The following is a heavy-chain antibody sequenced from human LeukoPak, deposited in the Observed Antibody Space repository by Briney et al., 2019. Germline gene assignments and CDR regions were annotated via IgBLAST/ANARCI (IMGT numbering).Heavy chain of an antibody. CDR1: GFIFSNYN. CDR2: ISSSSTYI. V-gene: IGHV3-21*01. D-gene: IGHD3-22*01. J-gene: IGHJ4*02. Sequence: GGSLRLSCAASGFIFSNYNMNWVRQAPGKGLEWVSSISSSSTYIYYADSVKGRFTISRDNAKNTLYLQMNSLRVEDTAVYYCARDSSVYRDFDYWGEGTLVTVSS. CDR3: ARDSSVYRDFDY.